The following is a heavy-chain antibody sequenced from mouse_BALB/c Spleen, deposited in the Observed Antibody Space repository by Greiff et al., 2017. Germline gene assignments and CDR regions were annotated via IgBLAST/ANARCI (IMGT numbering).Heavy chain of an antibody. CDR2: INPSNGRT. D-gene: IGHD2-4*01. CDR1: GYTFTSYW. Sequence: QVQLQQPGAELVKPGASVKLSCKASGYTFTSYWMHWVKQRPGQGLEWIGEINPSNGRTNYNEKFKSKATLTVDKSSSTAYMQLSSLTSEDSAVYYCARFPYDYDGAAWFAYWGQGTLVTVSA. CDR3: ARFPYDYDGAAWFAY. V-gene: IGHV1S81*02. J-gene: IGHJ3*01.